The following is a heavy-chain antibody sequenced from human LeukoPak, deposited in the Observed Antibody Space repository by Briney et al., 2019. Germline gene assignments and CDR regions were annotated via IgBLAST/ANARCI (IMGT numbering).Heavy chain of an antibody. J-gene: IGHJ4*02. CDR3: ARGQRRHTDLAPSFDY. CDR1: GFTFSSYN. CDR2: ITSDSRYM. D-gene: IGHD5-18*01. V-gene: IGHV3-21*01. Sequence: GGSLRLSCAASGFTFSSYNMNWVRQAPGKGLEWVSSITSDSRYMYYADSVKGRFTISRDNAKNSLYLQMNSLRAEDTAVFYCARGQRRHTDLAPSFDYWGQGILVTVSS.